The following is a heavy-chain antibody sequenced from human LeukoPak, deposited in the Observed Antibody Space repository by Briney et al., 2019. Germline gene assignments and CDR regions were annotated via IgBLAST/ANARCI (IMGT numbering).Heavy chain of an antibody. D-gene: IGHD5-18*01. J-gene: IGHJ5*02. CDR2: ISAYNGDT. CDR1: GYTFNSYG. V-gene: IGHV1-18*01. CDR3: ARDSNTYGYDH. Sequence: ASVKVCCKASGYTFNSYGFNWVRQAPGQGLEWMGWISAYNGDTNYAQKLQGRVTMTTDTSTSTVYMEVRSLRSDDTAVYYCARDSNTYGYDHWGQGTLVTVSS.